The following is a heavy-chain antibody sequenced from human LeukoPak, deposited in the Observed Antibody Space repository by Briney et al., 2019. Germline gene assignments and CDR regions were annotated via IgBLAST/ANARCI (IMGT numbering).Heavy chain of an antibody. Sequence: SGTLSLTCAVSGGSISSSNWWSWVRQPPGKGLEWIGEINHSGSTNYNPSLKSRVTISVDTSKNQFSLKLSSVTAADTAVYYCARGRGYCSGGSCYLNYYYYMDVWGKGTTVTVSS. CDR3: ARGRGYCSGGSCYLNYYYYMDV. CDR2: INHSGST. V-gene: IGHV4-4*02. D-gene: IGHD2-15*01. J-gene: IGHJ6*03. CDR1: GGSISSSNW.